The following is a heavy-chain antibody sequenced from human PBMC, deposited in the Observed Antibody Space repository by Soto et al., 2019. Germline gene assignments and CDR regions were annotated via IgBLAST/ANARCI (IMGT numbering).Heavy chain of an antibody. CDR3: ARDREARGSGYFATYDY. CDR2: ITSYNGKR. CDR1: GYNFTTYG. V-gene: IGHV1-18*01. D-gene: IGHD3-22*01. J-gene: IGHJ4*02. Sequence: QVQLVQSGAEVRKAGASVKVSCKVSGYNFTTYGLSWVRQAPGQGPEWMAWITSYNGKRKYAQKFRGRVAMTTDTSTSTAYMELMSLRPDATAIYYCARDREARGSGYFATYDYWGQGTLVTVSS.